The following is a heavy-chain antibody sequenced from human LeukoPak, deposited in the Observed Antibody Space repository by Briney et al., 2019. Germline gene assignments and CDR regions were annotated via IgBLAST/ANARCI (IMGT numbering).Heavy chain of an antibody. CDR1: GYTFTVYY. CDR3: AWDKGRLLLHFDY. CDR2: INPNRGGR. Sequence: ASVSVSCKASGYTFTVYYMHWVRQAPGQGREGMGWINPNRGGRNYAQKFQGRVTMTRDTSISTAYMELSRLRSDDTAVYYCAWDKGRLLLHFDYWGQRTLVTVSS. D-gene: IGHD2-15*01. J-gene: IGHJ4*02. V-gene: IGHV1-2*02.